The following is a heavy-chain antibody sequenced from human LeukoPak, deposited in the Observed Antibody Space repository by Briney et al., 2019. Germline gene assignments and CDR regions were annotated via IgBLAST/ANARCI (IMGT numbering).Heavy chain of an antibody. J-gene: IGHJ4*02. CDR2: ISWNSVNI. Sequence: GGSLRLSCAASGFTLDDYAMHWVRQAPGKGLEWVSGISWNSVNIGYADSVKGRFTISRDNAKNSLYLQMNSLRAEDMALYYCAKGTMIVVAVGDCFDYWGQGTLVTVSS. V-gene: IGHV3-9*03. D-gene: IGHD3-22*01. CDR3: AKGTMIVVAVGDCFDY. CDR1: GFTLDDYA.